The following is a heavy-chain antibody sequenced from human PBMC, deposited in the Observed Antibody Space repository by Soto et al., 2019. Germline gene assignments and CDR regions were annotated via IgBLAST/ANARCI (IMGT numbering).Heavy chain of an antibody. CDR1: GFTFSSYA. V-gene: IGHV3-30-3*01. D-gene: IGHD2-8*01. J-gene: IGHJ6*02. Sequence: PGGSLRLSCAASGFTFSSYAMHWVRQAPGKGLEWVAVISYDGSNKYYADSVKGRFTISRDNSKNTLYLQMNSLRAEDTAVYYCARDNGANNYYYYGMDVWGQGTTVTVS. CDR3: ARDNGANNYYYYGMDV. CDR2: ISYDGSNK.